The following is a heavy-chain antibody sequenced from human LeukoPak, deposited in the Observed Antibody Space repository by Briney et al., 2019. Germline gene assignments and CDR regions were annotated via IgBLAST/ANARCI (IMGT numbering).Heavy chain of an antibody. D-gene: IGHD3-9*01. V-gene: IGHV1-46*01. Sequence: ASVKVSCKASGYTFTTYYMHWVRQAPGQGLEWMGIINPGGGSTSYAQKFQGRVTMTRDTSTNTVYMELSSLRSEDTAVYYCAKDLGYYDILTGYYAQFGFDYWGQGTLVTVSS. CDR1: GYTFTTYY. CDR3: AKDLGYYDILTGYYAQFGFDY. J-gene: IGHJ4*02. CDR2: INPGGGST.